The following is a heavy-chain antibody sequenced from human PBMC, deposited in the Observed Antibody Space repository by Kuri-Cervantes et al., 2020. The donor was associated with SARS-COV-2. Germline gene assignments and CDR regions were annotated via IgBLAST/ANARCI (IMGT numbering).Heavy chain of an antibody. J-gene: IGHJ4*02. Sequence: GGSLRLSCAASGFTFSSYAMSWVRQAPGKGLEWVSAISGSGGSTYYADSVKGRFTISRDNSKNTPYLQMNSLRAEDTAVYYCAKDFDILTGTYFDYWGQGTLVTVSS. CDR3: AKDFDILTGTYFDY. CDR2: ISGSGGST. V-gene: IGHV3-23*01. D-gene: IGHD3-9*01. CDR1: GFTFSSYA.